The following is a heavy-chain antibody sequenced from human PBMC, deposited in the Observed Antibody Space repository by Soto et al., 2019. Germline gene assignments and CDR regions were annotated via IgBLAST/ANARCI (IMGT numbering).Heavy chain of an antibody. CDR2: IYYSGST. D-gene: IGHD5-12*01. CDR1: GGSISSSSYY. CDR3: ARHGSIRDGYNYYYYYGMDV. Sequence: PSETLSLTCTVSGGSISSSSYYWGWIRQPPGKGLEWIGSIYYSGSTYYNPSLKSRVTISVDTSKNQFSLKLSSVTAADTAVYYCARHGSIRDGYNYYYYYGMDVWGQGTTVTVSS. V-gene: IGHV4-39*01. J-gene: IGHJ6*02.